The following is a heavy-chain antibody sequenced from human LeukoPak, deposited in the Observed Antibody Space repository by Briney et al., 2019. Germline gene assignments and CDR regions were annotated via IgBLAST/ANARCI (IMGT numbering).Heavy chain of an antibody. CDR3: ARITDSSSSGFDY. V-gene: IGHV3-7*05. CDR2: IKHDGGEK. J-gene: IGHJ4*02. Sequence: GGSLRLSCAASGFTFSRYWMNWVRQAPGKGLEWVAYIKHDGGEKYYVDSVKGRFTISRDNAKNSLFLQMNSLRAEDTAVYYCARITDSSSSGFDYWGQGTLVTVSS. CDR1: GFTFSRYW. D-gene: IGHD6-6*01.